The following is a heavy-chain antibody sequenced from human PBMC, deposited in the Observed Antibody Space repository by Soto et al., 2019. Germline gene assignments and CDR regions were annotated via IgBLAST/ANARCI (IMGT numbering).Heavy chain of an antibody. D-gene: IGHD3-10*01. J-gene: IGHJ3*02. CDR1: GASLTSGSYY. CDR2: VSFSGNT. Sequence: QVLLQESGPGLVKPSQTLSLTCSFSGASLTSGSYYWNWIRQLPGRGLEWIGFVSFSGNTHYNPSLQSRVSISLETSNNQFSLRLDSVTAADTAVYYCAKGVNYFGTGSHFFDIWGQGTLVPVSS. V-gene: IGHV4-31*03. CDR3: AKGVNYFGTGSHFFDI.